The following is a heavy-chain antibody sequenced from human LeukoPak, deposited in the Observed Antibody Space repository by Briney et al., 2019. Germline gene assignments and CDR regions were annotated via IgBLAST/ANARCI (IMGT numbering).Heavy chain of an antibody. V-gene: IGHV4-34*01. Sequence: SETLSLTCAVYGGSFSGYYWSWIRQPPGKGLEWIGEINHSGSTNYNPSLKSRVTISVDTSKNQFSLKLRYVTAAGTAVYYCARTYMTSARFDPWGQGTLVTVSS. CDR3: ARTYMTSARFDP. CDR2: INHSGST. J-gene: IGHJ5*02. D-gene: IGHD2-21*02. CDR1: GGSFSGYY.